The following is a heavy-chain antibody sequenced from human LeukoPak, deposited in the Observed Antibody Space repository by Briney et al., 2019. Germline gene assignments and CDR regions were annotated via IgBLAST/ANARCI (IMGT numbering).Heavy chain of an antibody. V-gene: IGHV4-59*01. CDR2: IYYNGNT. D-gene: IGHD3-22*01. CDR3: VRGNYDNRGYSNAFDI. CDR1: GVSISSSY. J-gene: IGHJ3*02. Sequence: SETLSLTCTVSGVSISSSYWSCIRQPPGKRLEWIWYIYYNGNTNSNPSLKSRVTISADTSKNQFSLKLSSVTAADTAVYYCVRGNYDNRGYSNAFDIWGEGAMVTVSS.